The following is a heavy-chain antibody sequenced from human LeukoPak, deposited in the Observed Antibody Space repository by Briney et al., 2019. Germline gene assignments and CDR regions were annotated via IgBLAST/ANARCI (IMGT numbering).Heavy chain of an antibody. J-gene: IGHJ4*02. D-gene: IGHD2-2*01. CDR1: GFTFSSYA. CDR3: AKDLADCSSTSCPHY. V-gene: IGHV3-23*01. Sequence: PGGSLRLSCAASGFTFSSYAMSWVRQAPGKGLEWGSAISGSGGSTYYADSVKGRFTIARDNSKNTLYLQMNSLRAEDTAVYYYAKDLADCSSTSCPHYWGQGTLVTVSS. CDR2: ISGSGGST.